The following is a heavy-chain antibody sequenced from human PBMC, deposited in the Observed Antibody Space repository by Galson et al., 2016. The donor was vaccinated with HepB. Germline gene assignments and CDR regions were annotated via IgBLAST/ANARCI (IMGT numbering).Heavy chain of an antibody. Sequence: SLRLSCAVSGFNFSDYYMTWVRQAPGKGLEWVSYISGSTSYTNYADSVKGRFTISRDNAKNSLYLQMNSLRAEDTAVYYCARDLDYGGNGFDYWGQGTLVTVSS. CDR3: ARDLDYGGNGFDY. D-gene: IGHD4-23*01. J-gene: IGHJ4*02. CDR2: ISGSTSYT. V-gene: IGHV3-11*06. CDR1: GFNFSDYY.